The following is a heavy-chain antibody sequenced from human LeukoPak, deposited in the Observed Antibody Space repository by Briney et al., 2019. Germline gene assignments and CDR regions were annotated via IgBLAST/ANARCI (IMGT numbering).Heavy chain of an antibody. Sequence: PGGSLRLSCAASGFTFSSYGMHWVRQAPGKGLEWVAFIRYDGSNKYYADSVKGRFTISRDNAKNSLSLQMNSLRVEDTAVYYCARTYSRSPAFDYWGPGTLVTVSS. D-gene: IGHD6-6*01. CDR2: IRYDGSNK. J-gene: IGHJ4*02. CDR1: GFTFSSYG. V-gene: IGHV3-30*02. CDR3: ARTYSRSPAFDY.